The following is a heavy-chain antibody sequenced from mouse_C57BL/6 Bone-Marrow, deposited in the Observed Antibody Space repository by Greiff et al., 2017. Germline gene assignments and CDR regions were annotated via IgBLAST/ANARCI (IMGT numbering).Heavy chain of an antibody. J-gene: IGHJ2*01. CDR1: GYSFTGYY. D-gene: IGHD2-1*01. CDR3: ARSYGKY. Sequence: EVKLMESGPELVKPGASVKISCKASGYSFTGYYMNWVKQSPEKSLEWIGEINPSTGGTTYNQKFKAKATLTVDKSSSTAYMQLKSLTSEDSAVYYCARSYGKYWGQGTTLTVSS. CDR2: INPSTGGT. V-gene: IGHV1-42*01.